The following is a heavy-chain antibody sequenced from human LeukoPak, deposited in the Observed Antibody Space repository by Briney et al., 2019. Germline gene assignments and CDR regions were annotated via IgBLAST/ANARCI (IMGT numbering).Heavy chain of an antibody. J-gene: IGHJ4*02. CDR3: ASPYYYASGSFDV. D-gene: IGHD3-10*01. Sequence: GRSLRLSCAASGFTFDDYVMYWVRQAPRKGLEWVSVICADSVKGRFTISRDNSKNTLYLQMNSLRAEDTAVYYCASPYYYASGSFDVWGQGTLVTVSS. CDR1: GFTFDDYV. CDR2: I. V-gene: IGHV3-9*01.